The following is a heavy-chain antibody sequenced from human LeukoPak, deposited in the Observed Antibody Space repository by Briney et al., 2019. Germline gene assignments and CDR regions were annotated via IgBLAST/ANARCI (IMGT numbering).Heavy chain of an antibody. D-gene: IGHD3-9*01. V-gene: IGHV1-8*01. CDR3: ARGGRGGVRYFDWLPHHYYYYYYMDV. J-gene: IGHJ6*03. Sequence: ASVKVSCKASGYTFTSYDISWVRQATGQGLEWMGWMNPNSGNTGYAQKFQGRVTMTRNTSISTAYMELSSLRSEDTAVYYCARGGRGGVRYFDWLPHHYYYYYYMDVWGKGTTVTISS. CDR1: GYTFTSYD. CDR2: MNPNSGNT.